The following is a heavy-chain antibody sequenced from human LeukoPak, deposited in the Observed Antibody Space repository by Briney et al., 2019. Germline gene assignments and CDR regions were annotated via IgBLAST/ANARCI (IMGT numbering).Heavy chain of an antibody. J-gene: IGHJ4*02. CDR2: ISAYNGNT. D-gene: IGHD1-26*01. CDR1: GYTFTSYG. CDR3: ATRDLRELWQTAIA. Sequence: ASVKVSCKASGYTFTSYGISWVRQAPGQGLEWMGWISAYNGNTNYAQKLQGRVTMTTDTSTSTAYMELRSLRSDDTAVHYCATRDLRELWQTAIAWGQGTLVTVSS. V-gene: IGHV1-18*01.